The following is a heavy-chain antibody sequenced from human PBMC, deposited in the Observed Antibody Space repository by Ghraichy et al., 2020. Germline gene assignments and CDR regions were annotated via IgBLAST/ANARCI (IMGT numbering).Heavy chain of an antibody. CDR3: AKTVLLESGSDY. J-gene: IGHJ4*02. V-gene: IGHV3-23*01. Sequence: GGSLRLSCAASGFTFSSYAMSWVRQAPGKGLEWVSAISGSGGSTYYVDSVKGRFTISRDNSKNTLYLQMNSLRAEDTAVYYCAKTVLLESGSDYWGQGTLVTVSS. CDR1: GFTFSSYA. D-gene: IGHD3-10*01. CDR2: ISGSGGST.